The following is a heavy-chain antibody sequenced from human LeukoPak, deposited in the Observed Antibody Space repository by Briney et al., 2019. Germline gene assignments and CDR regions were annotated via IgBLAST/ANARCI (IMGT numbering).Heavy chain of an antibody. CDR3: ARERGNYYESSGYYYY. CDR1: GFTFSSYE. J-gene: IGHJ4*02. D-gene: IGHD3-22*01. Sequence: GGSLRLSCAASGFTFSSYEMNWVRQAPGKGLEWVSYISSSGSTIYYADSVKGRFTISRDNAKNSLYLQMNSLRAEDTAVYYCARERGNYYESSGYYYYWGQGTLVTVSS. CDR2: ISSSGSTI. V-gene: IGHV3-48*03.